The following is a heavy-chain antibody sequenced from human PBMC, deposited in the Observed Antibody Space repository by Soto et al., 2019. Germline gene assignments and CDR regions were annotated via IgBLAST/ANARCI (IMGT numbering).Heavy chain of an antibody. CDR2: IYHSGTT. J-gene: IGHJ6*02. CDR1: GGSISSDDFF. CDR3: ASDEDHGSGLSGGMDV. V-gene: IGHV4-31*03. D-gene: IGHD3-10*01. Sequence: QVQLQESGPGLVKPSETLSLSCNVSGGSISSDDFFWSWVRQHPARGLEWIGYIYHSGTTYYNPSLQSRITISVDTSKSQFSLKLRSVTAADTAVYFCASDEDHGSGLSGGMDVWGQGTAVTVS.